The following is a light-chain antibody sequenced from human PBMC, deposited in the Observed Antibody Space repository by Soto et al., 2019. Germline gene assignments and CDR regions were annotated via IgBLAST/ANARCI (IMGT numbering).Light chain of an antibody. CDR2: AAS. J-gene: IGKJ2*02. V-gene: IGKV1-39*01. Sequence: DIQMTQSPSSLSASVGDRVSITCQTSRIISNYLNWYQQKPGEAPRLLIYAASSLQSGVPSRFSGSGSGTDFTLTITSLQPEDFATYYCQQGYTTPRTFGQGTKLEI. CDR3: QQGYTTPRT. CDR1: RIISNY.